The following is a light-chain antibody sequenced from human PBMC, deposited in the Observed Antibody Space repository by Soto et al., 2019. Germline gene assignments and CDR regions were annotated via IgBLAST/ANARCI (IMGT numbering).Light chain of an antibody. Sequence: DIQMTQSPSSLSASVGDRVTITCRASQGISNYLAWYQQKPGKVPKLLIYGSTNLQSGDPSRFSGSGSGTDFTLTISSLQPEDVASYYCQKYIRAPFTFGPGTKVDIK. CDR1: QGISNY. CDR3: QKYIRAPFT. CDR2: GST. V-gene: IGKV1-27*01. J-gene: IGKJ3*01.